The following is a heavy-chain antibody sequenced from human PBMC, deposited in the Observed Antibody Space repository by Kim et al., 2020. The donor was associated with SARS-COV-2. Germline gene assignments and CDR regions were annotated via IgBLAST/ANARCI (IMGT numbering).Heavy chain of an antibody. V-gene: IGHV4-59*01. CDR2: IYYSGST. Sequence: SETLSLTCTISGGSISTFYWSWIRQPPGKGLEWIGYIYYSGSTNYNPSLKSRVTISVDTSKNQFSLKLSSVIAADTAVYYCARASLGWFDPWGQGTLVTVSS. CDR1: GGSISTFY. J-gene: IGHJ5*02. CDR3: ARASLGWFDP.